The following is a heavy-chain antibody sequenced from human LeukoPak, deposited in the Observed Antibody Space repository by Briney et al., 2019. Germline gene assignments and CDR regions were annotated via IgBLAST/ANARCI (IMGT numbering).Heavy chain of an antibody. D-gene: IGHD3-10*02. Sequence: GGSLRLSCVASGFTFRSYALSWVRQAPGKGLEWVSACASGGGTYYADSVKGRFTVSRDDSKNTLYLQMNSLRAEDTAVYYCAELGITMIGGVWGKGTTVTISS. CDR3: AELGITMIGGV. J-gene: IGHJ6*04. V-gene: IGHV3-23*01. CDR2: CASGGGT. CDR1: GFTFRSYA.